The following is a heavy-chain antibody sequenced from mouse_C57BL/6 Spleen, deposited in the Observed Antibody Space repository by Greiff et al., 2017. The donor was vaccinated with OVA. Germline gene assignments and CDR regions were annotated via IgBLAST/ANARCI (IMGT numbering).Heavy chain of an antibody. CDR2: INPNNGGT. CDR3: ARRAGSSYGEGYFDY. D-gene: IGHD1-1*01. V-gene: IGHV1-22*01. J-gene: IGHJ2*01. CDR1: GYTFTDYN. Sequence: EVQLQQSGPELVKPGASVKMSCKASGYTFTDYNMHWVKQSHGKSLEWIGYINPNNGGTSYNQKFKGKATLTVNKSSSTAYMELRSLTSEDSAVYFCARRAGSSYGEGYFDYWGQGTTLTVSS.